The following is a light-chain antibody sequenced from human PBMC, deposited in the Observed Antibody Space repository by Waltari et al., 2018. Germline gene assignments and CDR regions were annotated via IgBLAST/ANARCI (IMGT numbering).Light chain of an antibody. CDR1: STDIGTHG. CDR2: RNN. V-gene: IGLV10-54*04. CDR3: SSWDSSVDAWV. Sequence: HAGLTQPPSVSEGLRQPATLTCTGTSTDIGTHGTAWLPHHRGHPAKLMSDRNNKRPSGISERFSASKSGNTASLTITGLQPEDEADYYCSSWDSSVDAWVFGGGTKLTVL. J-gene: IGLJ3*02.